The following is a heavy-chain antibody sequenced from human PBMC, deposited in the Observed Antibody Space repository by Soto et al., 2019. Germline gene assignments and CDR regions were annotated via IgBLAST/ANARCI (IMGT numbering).Heavy chain of an antibody. Sequence: SQTLSLTCAVYGGSFSGYYWSWIRQPPGKGLEWIGEINHSGSTNYNPSLKSRVTISVDTSKNQFSLKLSSVTAADTAVYYCARAPKIAAGEYNWFDPWGQGTLVTVSS. CDR1: GGSFSGYY. D-gene: IGHD6-13*01. V-gene: IGHV4-34*01. J-gene: IGHJ5*02. CDR2: INHSGST. CDR3: ARAPKIAAGEYNWFDP.